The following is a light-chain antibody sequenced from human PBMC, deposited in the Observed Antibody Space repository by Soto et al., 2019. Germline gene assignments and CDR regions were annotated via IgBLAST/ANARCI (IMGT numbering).Light chain of an antibody. Sequence: QSVLTQPPSASGTPGQRVTISCSGGSSNIGSNTVNWYQQLPGTAPKLLIYSNNPRPSGVPDRFSGSKSGTSASLAISGLRSEDEADYYCAAWDDSLNGVLFGGGTKLTVL. J-gene: IGLJ2*01. CDR2: SNN. CDR3: AAWDDSLNGVL. V-gene: IGLV1-44*01. CDR1: SSNIGSNT.